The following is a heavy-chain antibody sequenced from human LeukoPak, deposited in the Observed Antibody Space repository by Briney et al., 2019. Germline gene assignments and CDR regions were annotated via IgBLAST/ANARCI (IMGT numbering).Heavy chain of an antibody. J-gene: IGHJ5*02. Sequence: TLSLTCTVSGGSISSSSYYWSWIRQPAGKGLEWIGRIYTSGSTNYNPSLKSRVTISVDTSKNQFSLRLSSVTAADTAVYYCARGNGYSYGKGWFDPWGQGTLVTVSS. CDR3: ARGNGYSYGKGWFDP. CDR2: IYTSGST. CDR1: GGSISSSSYY. D-gene: IGHD5-18*01. V-gene: IGHV4-61*02.